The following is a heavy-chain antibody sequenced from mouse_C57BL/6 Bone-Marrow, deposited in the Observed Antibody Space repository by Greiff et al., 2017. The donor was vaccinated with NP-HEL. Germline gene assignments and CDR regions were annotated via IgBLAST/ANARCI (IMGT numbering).Heavy chain of an antibody. J-gene: IGHJ1*03. CDR3: AREVYGSSYVGWYFDV. CDR2: INPDSSTI. Sequence: AAAAVDFSRYWMSWVRRAPGKGLEWIGEINPDSSTINYAPSLKDKFIISRDNAKNTLYLQMSKVRSEDTALYYCAREVYGSSYVGWYFDVWGTGTTVTVSS. V-gene: IGHV4-1*01. CDR1: AVDFSRYW. D-gene: IGHD1-1*01.